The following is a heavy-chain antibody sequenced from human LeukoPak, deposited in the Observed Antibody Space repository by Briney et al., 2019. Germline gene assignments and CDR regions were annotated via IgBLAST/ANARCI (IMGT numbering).Heavy chain of an antibody. J-gene: IGHJ3*02. V-gene: IGHV3-9*01. CDR2: ISWNSGSI. CDR3: AKDSYYGSGAEYDAFDI. D-gene: IGHD3-10*01. CDR1: GFTFDDYA. Sequence: PGGSLRLSCAASGFTFDDYAMHWVRQAPGKGLEWVSGISWNSGSIGYADSVKGRFTISRDNAKNSLYLQMNSLRAVDTALYYCAKDSYYGSGAEYDAFDIWGQGTMVTVSS.